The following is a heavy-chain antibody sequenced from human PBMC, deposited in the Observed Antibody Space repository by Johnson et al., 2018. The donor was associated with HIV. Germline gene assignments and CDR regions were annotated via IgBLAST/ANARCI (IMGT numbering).Heavy chain of an antibody. V-gene: IGHV3-33*06. Sequence: VQLVESGGGLVQPRGSLRLSCAASGFSVSSNYMTWVRQAPGKGLEWVAVIWYDGSNKYYADSVKGRFTVSRDNYKNTLYLQMNSLRGEDTAVYYCAKVHSSSSNGFDIWGQGTMVTVSS. CDR1: GFSVSSNY. D-gene: IGHD6-6*01. CDR2: IWYDGSNK. CDR3: AKVHSSSSNGFDI. J-gene: IGHJ3*02.